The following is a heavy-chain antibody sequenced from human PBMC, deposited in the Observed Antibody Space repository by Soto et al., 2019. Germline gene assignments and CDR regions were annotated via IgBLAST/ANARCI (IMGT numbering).Heavy chain of an antibody. Sequence: GESLKISCKGSGYSFTSYWIGWVRQMPGKGLEWMWIIYPGDSDTRYSPSFQGQVTISADKSISTAYLRWSSLKASDTAMYYCARPGSGSLHYFDYWGQGTLVTVSS. D-gene: IGHD1-26*01. J-gene: IGHJ4*02. V-gene: IGHV5-51*01. CDR3: ARPGSGSLHYFDY. CDR2: IYPGDSDT. CDR1: GYSFTSYW.